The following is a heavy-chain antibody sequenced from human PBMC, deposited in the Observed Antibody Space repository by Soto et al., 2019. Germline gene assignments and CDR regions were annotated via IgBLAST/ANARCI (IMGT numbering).Heavy chain of an antibody. CDR1: GFTLSDYY. CDR3: ARNSEHFDY. Sequence: QVHLVESGGGLVKPGGSLRLSCAASGFTLSDYYMTWIRQAPGKGLEWVSYISSSGRTISYADSVRGRFTISRDNAENSRYLQMNSLRAVETALYYCARNSEHFDYWGQGTLVTVSS. D-gene: IGHD1-26*01. CDR2: ISSSGRTI. V-gene: IGHV3-11*01. J-gene: IGHJ4*02.